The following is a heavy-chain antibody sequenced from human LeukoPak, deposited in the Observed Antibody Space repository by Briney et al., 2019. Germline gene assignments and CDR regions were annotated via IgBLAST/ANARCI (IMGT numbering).Heavy chain of an antibody. CDR1: GGPIISYY. Sequence: PSETLSLACTVSGGPIISYYWGWIRQPPGKGLEWIGSIYYSGSTYYDPSLKSRVTISVDTSKNQFSLKLSSVTAADTAVYYCARGGGSYTTGYWGQGTLVTVSS. V-gene: IGHV4-39*01. J-gene: IGHJ4*02. CDR2: IYYSGST. CDR3: ARGGGSYTTGY. D-gene: IGHD1-26*01.